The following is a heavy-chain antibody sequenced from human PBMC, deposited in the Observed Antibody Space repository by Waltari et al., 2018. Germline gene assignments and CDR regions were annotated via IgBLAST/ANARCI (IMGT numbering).Heavy chain of an antibody. J-gene: IGHJ6*03. V-gene: IGHV4-34*01. CDR2: INHSGST. Sequence: QVQLQQWGAGLLKPSETLSLTCAVYGGSFSGYYWSWIRQPPGKGLEWIGEINHSGSTNYNPSLKSRVTISVDTSKNQFSLKLSSVTAADTAVYYCARGNYYYMDVRGKGTTVTISS. CDR1: GGSFSGYY. CDR3: ARGNYYYMDV.